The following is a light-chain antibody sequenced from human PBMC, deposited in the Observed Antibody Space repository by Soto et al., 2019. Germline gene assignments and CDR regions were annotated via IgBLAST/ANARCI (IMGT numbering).Light chain of an antibody. Sequence: EIVMTQSPATLSVSPGGRATLSCRASQSVSSYLAWYQQRPGQPPRLLIYGASTRATGIPARFSGSGCGTEFSHTVPGLQSEAFAGYYCQQYNTWPPQYPFGQGTKLEIK. CDR1: QSVSSY. J-gene: IGKJ2*01. V-gene: IGKV3-15*01. CDR3: QQYNTWPPQYP. CDR2: GAS.